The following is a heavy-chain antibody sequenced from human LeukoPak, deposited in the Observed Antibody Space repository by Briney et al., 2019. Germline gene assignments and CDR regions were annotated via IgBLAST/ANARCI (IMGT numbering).Heavy chain of an antibody. CDR2: ISGSGGST. Sequence: GGSLRLSCAASGFTFSSYAMSWVRQAPGKGLEWVSAISGSGGSTYYADSVKGRFTISRDNSKNTLYLQMNSLRAEDTAVYYCAKDPVYGSGQSHPSDYWGQGTLVTVSS. D-gene: IGHD3-3*01. V-gene: IGHV3-23*01. CDR3: AKDPVYGSGQSHPSDY. J-gene: IGHJ4*02. CDR1: GFTFSSYA.